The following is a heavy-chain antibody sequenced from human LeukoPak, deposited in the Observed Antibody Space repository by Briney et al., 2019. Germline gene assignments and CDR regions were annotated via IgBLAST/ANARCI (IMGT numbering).Heavy chain of an antibody. Sequence: ASVTVSFTSSGYTFTIYDINWVRQAPGQGLEWMGWMNPNSGNTGYAQKFQGRVTMTRNTSISTAYMELSSLRSEDTAVYYCARVRSYDPVRGFDYWGQGTLVSVSS. CDR3: ARVRSYDPVRGFDY. D-gene: IGHD5-18*01. J-gene: IGHJ4*02. CDR1: GYTFTIYD. V-gene: IGHV1-8*01. CDR2: MNPNSGNT.